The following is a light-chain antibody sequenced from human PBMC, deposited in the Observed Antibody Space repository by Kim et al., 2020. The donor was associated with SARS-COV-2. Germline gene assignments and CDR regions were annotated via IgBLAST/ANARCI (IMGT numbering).Light chain of an antibody. Sequence: PASISCRSSQSLLHSNGYNYLEWYLQRPGQSPQLLIYLGSNRASGVPDRFSGSGSGTDFTLKINRVEAKDVGVYFCMQARETPITFGQGTRLEIK. J-gene: IGKJ5*01. CDR3: MQARETPIT. CDR2: LGS. V-gene: IGKV2-28*01. CDR1: QSLLHSNGYNY.